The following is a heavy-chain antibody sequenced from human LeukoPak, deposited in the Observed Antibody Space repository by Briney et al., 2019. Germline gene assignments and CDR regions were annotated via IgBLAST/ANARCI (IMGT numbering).Heavy chain of an antibody. CDR2: IHHIGSN. V-gene: IGHV4-34*01. J-gene: IGHJ4*02. CDR3: AREAARGSSSGGTDY. Sequence: SETLSLASAVYGPSFSGFYCSCIRQPPGKWLEWNGEIHHIGSNNYNPTLKSRFTISVDTYKNQFSLKLSSVTAADTAVYYCAREAARGSSSGGTDYWGRGTLVTVSS. D-gene: IGHD6-6*01. CDR1: GPSFSGFY.